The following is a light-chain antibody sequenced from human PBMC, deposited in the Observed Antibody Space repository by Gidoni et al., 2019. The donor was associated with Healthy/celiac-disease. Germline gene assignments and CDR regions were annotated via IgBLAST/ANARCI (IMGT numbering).Light chain of an antibody. CDR3: CSYAGSSISYV. V-gene: IGLV2-23*01. Sequence: QSALTQPASVSGSPGQSITISCTGTSIYVGSYNLVSWYQQHPGKAPQLMIYEGSKRPSGVSNRFSGSKSGNTASLTISGLQAEDEADYYCCSYAGSSISYVFGTGTKVTVL. CDR1: SIYVGSYNL. J-gene: IGLJ1*01. CDR2: EGS.